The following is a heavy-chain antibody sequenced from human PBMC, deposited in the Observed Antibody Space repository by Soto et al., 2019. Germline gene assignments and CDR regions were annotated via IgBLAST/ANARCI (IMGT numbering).Heavy chain of an antibody. J-gene: IGHJ6*02. V-gene: IGHV4-34*01. D-gene: IGHD3-3*01. Sequence: SETLSLTCAVYGGSFSGYYWSWIRQPPGKGLEWIGEINHSGSTNYNPSLKSRVTISVDTSKNQFSLKLSSVTAADTAVYYCARGRYYDFWSGPPSGGMDVWGQGTTVTVS. CDR3: ARGRYYDFWSGPPSGGMDV. CDR1: GGSFSGYY. CDR2: INHSGST.